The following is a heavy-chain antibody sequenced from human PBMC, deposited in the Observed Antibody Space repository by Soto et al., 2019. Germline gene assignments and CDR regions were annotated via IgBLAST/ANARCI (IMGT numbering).Heavy chain of an antibody. Sequence: ASVKVSCKTSGYTFTDHGIDWVRQAPGQGLEWVGWVSSYNGNTNYAYNLKDRVIMTTDASTSTAYMELRGLRSDDTAVYYCARQVEGSYSPADFWGQGTPVTVSS. CDR1: GYTFTDHG. J-gene: IGHJ4*02. CDR3: ARQVEGSYSPADF. D-gene: IGHD3-10*01. V-gene: IGHV1-18*01. CDR2: VSSYNGNT.